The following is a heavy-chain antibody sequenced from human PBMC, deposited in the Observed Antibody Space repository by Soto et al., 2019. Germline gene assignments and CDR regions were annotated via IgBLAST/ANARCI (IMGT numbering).Heavy chain of an antibody. CDR1: GYTFASHG. V-gene: IGHV1-18*01. CDR3: AREAGPQCPGEY. CDR2: ISADNSNR. Sequence: QVQLVQSGAEVKKPGASVKVSCKGSGYTFASHGISWVRQAPGQGLEWMGWISADNSNRNYAEKFQGRVTMTTDTYTRTAYLEVRSLRSYDTAVYYCAREAGPQCPGEYWGQGTVVTVSS. J-gene: IGHJ4*02. D-gene: IGHD2-2*01.